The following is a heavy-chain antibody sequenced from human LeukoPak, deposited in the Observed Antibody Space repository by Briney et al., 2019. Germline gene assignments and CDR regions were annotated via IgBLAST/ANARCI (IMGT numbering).Heavy chain of an antibody. Sequence: SVKVSCKASGGTFSSYAISWVRQAPGQGLEWMGRIIPIFGTANYAQKFQGRVTITTDESTSTAYMELSSLRSEGTAVYYCARSPNSITIFGVDLYATPYYFDYWGQGTPVTVSS. D-gene: IGHD3-3*01. V-gene: IGHV1-69*05. CDR2: IIPIFGTA. J-gene: IGHJ4*02. CDR1: GGTFSSYA. CDR3: ARSPNSITIFGVDLYATPYYFDY.